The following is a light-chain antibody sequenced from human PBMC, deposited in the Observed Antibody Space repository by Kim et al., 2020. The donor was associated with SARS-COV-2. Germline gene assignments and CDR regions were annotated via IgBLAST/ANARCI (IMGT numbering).Light chain of an antibody. CDR3: RSYTDTNTLL. CDR1: GNDLGDYNS. V-gene: IGLV2-14*03. J-gene: IGLJ2*01. Sequence: QSALTQPASVSESPGQSVAISCTGTGNDLGDYNSVSWFQQHPGKAPKLIIYAVSNRPSGVSNRFSGSKSGNTASLTISTLQTEDEADYYCRSYTDTNTLLFGGGTQLTVL. CDR2: AVS.